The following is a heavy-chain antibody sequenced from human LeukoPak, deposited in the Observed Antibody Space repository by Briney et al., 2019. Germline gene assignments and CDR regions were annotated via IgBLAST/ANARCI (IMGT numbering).Heavy chain of an antibody. CDR1: GYTFTSYG. CDR3: ARAARGSRFYYYMDV. Sequence: GASVKVSCKASGYTFTSYGISWVRQAPGQGLEWMGWISAYNGNTNYAQKLQGRVTMTTDTSTSTAYMELRSLRSDDTAVYYCARAARGSRFYYYMDVWGKGTTVTVSS. D-gene: IGHD6-13*01. V-gene: IGHV1-18*01. CDR2: ISAYNGNT. J-gene: IGHJ6*03.